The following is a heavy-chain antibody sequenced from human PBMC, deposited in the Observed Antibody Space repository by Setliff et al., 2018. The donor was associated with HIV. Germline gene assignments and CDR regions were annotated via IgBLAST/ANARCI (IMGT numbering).Heavy chain of an antibody. D-gene: IGHD3-16*01. Sequence: PGGSLRLSCAASGFTFSSYGMHWVRQAPGKGLEWVAFIRYDGSNKYYADSVMGRFTISRDNSKNTLYLQMNSLRAEDKAVYYCAKSYYDYVWGSVDYWGQGTLVTVSS. CDR2: IRYDGSNK. V-gene: IGHV3-30*02. J-gene: IGHJ4*02. CDR3: AKSYYDYVWGSVDY. CDR1: GFTFSSYG.